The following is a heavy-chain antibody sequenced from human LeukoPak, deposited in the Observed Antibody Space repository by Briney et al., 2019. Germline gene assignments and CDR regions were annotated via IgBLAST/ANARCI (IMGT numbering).Heavy chain of an antibody. J-gene: IGHJ4*02. D-gene: IGHD6-19*01. CDR3: ARNVGWYSHDS. V-gene: IGHV4-59*08. Sequence: SETLSLTCTVSGDSLSSHYWSWIRQPPGKGLEWIGYIYGSGSTHYDPSLRSRVTISEDTSKNQFSQKLTSVTAADTAVYYCARNVGWYSHDSWGQGTLVTVSP. CDR2: IYGSGST. CDR1: GDSLSSHY.